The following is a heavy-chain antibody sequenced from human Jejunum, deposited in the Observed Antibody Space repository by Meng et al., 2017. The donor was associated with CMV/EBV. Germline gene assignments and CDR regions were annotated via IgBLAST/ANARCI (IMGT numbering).Heavy chain of an antibody. Sequence: CVFSGFRFDDHGMSWVRQAPGKGLGWVSGINWNGGTTAYADSVKGRFTVSRDNAKNSLYLQMHSLRAEDTALYYCARDISFYGLDVWGQGTTVTVSS. CDR3: ARDISFYGLDV. J-gene: IGHJ6*02. CDR1: GFRFDDHG. CDR2: INWNGGTT. V-gene: IGHV3-20*04.